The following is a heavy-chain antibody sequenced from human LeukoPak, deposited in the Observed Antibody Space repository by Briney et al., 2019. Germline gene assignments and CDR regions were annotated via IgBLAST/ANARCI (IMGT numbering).Heavy chain of an antibody. CDR3: TTPYCSGGSCPSRTDAFDI. D-gene: IGHD2-15*01. Sequence: GGSLRLSCAASGFTFSNAWMSWVRQAPGKGLEWVGRIKSKTDGGTTDYAAPVKGRFTISRDDSKNTLYLQMNSLKTEDTAAYYCTTPYCSGGSCPSRTDAFDIWGQGTMVTVSS. CDR1: GFTFSNAW. J-gene: IGHJ3*02. CDR2: IKSKTDGGTT. V-gene: IGHV3-15*01.